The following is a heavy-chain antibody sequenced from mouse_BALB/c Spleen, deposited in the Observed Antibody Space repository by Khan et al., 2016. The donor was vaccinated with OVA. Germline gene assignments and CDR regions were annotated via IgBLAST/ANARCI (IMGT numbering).Heavy chain of an antibody. CDR2: INPTSGYT. CDR1: GYTFTTYW. V-gene: IGHV1-7*01. CDR3: TRDRIDY. J-gene: IGHJ2*01. Sequence: QMQLEESGAELAKPGASVKMSCKASGYTFTTYWMHWVKQRPGQGLEWIGYINPTSGYTDYNDKFKDRATLSADKSSSTAYMQLNSLTSEDSAVYYCTRDRIDYWGKGTTLTVSS.